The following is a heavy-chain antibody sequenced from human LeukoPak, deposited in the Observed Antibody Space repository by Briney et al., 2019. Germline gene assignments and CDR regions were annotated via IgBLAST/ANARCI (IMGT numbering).Heavy chain of an antibody. CDR3: ARGREYGDFFDY. Sequence: PSETLSLTCSVSGGSISSYYWSWIRQPPGKGLEWIGYIYYSGSTNYNPSLKSRVTISVDTSKNQFSLRLTSVTAADTAVYYCARGREYGDFFDYWGQGTLVTVSS. D-gene: IGHD4-17*01. J-gene: IGHJ4*02. CDR2: IYYSGST. CDR1: GGSISSYY. V-gene: IGHV4-59*08.